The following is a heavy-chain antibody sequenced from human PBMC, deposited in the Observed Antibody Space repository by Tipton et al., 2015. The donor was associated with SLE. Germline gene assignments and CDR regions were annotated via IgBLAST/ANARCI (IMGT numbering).Heavy chain of an antibody. D-gene: IGHD6-13*01. CDR2: IWNDGTKT. CDR3: AKDSAFSNSWPVDY. V-gene: IGHV3-33*06. CDR1: GFTFKGFG. J-gene: IGHJ4*02. Sequence: SLRLSCAASGFTFKGFGMHWVRQAPGKGLEWVAVIWNDGTKTYYADSVKGRFTISRDNSKNTLDLQMDSLRTEDTAVYFCAKDSAFSNSWPVDYWGQGTLVTVSS.